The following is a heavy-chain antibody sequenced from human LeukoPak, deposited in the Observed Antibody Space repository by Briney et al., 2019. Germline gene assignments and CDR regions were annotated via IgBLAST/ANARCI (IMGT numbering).Heavy chain of an antibody. D-gene: IGHD6-19*01. V-gene: IGHV4-39*07. CDR3: ARHGYSSGSLAWFDP. CDR1: GGSISRSNYY. CDR2: IYYSGST. J-gene: IGHJ5*02. Sequence: SETLSLTCSVSGGSISRSNYYWGWIRQPPGKGLERIGSIYYSGSTYYNSSLKSRVTISVDTSKNQFSLKLSSVTAADTAVYYCARHGYSSGSLAWFDPWGQGTQVTVSS.